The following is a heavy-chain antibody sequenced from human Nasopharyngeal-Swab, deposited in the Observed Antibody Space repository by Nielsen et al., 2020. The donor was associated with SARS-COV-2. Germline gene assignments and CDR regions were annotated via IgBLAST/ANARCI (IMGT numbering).Heavy chain of an antibody. V-gene: IGHV1-18*01. CDR1: VYTFTSYG. D-gene: IGHD2-15*01. CDR3: ARVGPDIVVVVAAAPDY. Sequence: SVKVSCKASVYTFTSYGISWVRQAPGQGREWMGWISAYNGNTNYAQKLQGRVTMTTDTSTSTAYMELRSLRSDDTAVYYCARVGPDIVVVVAAAPDYWGQGTLVTVSS. CDR2: ISAYNGNT. J-gene: IGHJ4*02.